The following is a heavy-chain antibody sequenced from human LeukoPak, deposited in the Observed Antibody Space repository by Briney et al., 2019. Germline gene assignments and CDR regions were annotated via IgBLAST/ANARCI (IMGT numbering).Heavy chain of an antibody. CDR3: ARGGIAAAAYYYYGMDV. CDR1: GYSFTSYW. CDR2: IYPGDSDT. V-gene: IGHV5-51*01. D-gene: IGHD6-13*01. J-gene: IGHJ6*02. Sequence: GESLKISCKGSGYSFTSYWIGWVRQMPGKGLEWMGIIYPGDSDTRYSPSFQGQVTISADKSISTAYLQWSSLKASDTAMYYCARGGIAAAAYYYYGMDVWGQGTTVTVSS.